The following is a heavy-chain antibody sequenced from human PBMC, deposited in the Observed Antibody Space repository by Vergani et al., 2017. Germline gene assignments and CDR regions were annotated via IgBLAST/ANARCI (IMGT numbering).Heavy chain of an antibody. CDR1: GYTFTGYY. V-gene: IGHV1-2*02. CDR3: ARGAYYGDYAYYYGMDV. J-gene: IGHJ6*02. D-gene: IGHD4-17*01. CDR2: INPNSGGT. Sequence: QVQLVQSGAEVKKPGASVKVSCKASGYTFTGYYMHCVRQAPGQALEWIGWINPNSGGTNYAQKFQGRVTMTRDTSISTAYMELSRLRSDDTAVYYCARGAYYGDYAYYYGMDVWSQGTTVTVSS.